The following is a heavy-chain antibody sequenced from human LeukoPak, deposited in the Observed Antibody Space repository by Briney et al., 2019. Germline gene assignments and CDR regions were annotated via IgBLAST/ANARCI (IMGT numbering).Heavy chain of an antibody. J-gene: IGHJ4*02. Sequence: ASVKVSCKASGYTFTSYDINWVRQATGQGLEWMGWMNPNSGNTGYAQKFQGRVTITRNTSISTAYMELSSLRSEDTAVYYCAGFGPLSTWIQLVPFDYWGQGTLVTVSS. CDR1: GYTFTSYD. D-gene: IGHD5-18*01. CDR3: AGFGPLSTWIQLVPFDY. V-gene: IGHV1-8*03. CDR2: MNPNSGNT.